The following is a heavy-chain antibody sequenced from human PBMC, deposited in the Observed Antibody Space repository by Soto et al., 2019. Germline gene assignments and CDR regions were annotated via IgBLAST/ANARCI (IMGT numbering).Heavy chain of an antibody. V-gene: IGHV3-30-3*01. CDR3: ARVDGSGWWNFDY. Sequence: QVQLVESGGGVVQPGRSLRLSCAASGFTFSSYAMHWVRQAPGKGLEWVAVISYDGSNKYYADSVKGRLTISRDNSKNTLYLQMNSLRAEDTAVYYCARVDGSGWWNFDYWGQGTLVTVSS. J-gene: IGHJ4*02. D-gene: IGHD6-19*01. CDR2: ISYDGSNK. CDR1: GFTFSSYA.